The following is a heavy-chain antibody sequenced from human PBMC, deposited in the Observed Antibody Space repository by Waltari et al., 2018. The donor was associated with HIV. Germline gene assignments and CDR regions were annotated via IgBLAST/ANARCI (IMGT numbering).Heavy chain of an antibody. CDR2: IKQDGSEK. CDR1: GFTFSSYW. Sequence: LSCAASGFTFSSYWMSWVRQAPGKGLEWVANIKQDGSEKYYVDSVKGRFTISRDNAKNSLYLQMNSLRAEDTAVYYCARDLYSSGWGYFDYWGQGTLVTVSS. J-gene: IGHJ4*02. CDR3: ARDLYSSGWGYFDY. D-gene: IGHD6-19*01. V-gene: IGHV3-7*01.